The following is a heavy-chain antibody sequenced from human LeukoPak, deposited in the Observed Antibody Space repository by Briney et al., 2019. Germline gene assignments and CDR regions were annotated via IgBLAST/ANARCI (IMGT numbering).Heavy chain of an antibody. CDR3: ARVRGIAAAVDAFDI. D-gene: IGHD6-13*01. V-gene: IGHV4-38-2*02. J-gene: IGHJ3*02. Sequence: SETLSLTCTVSGYSISSGYYWGWIRQPPGKGLEWIGSIYHSGSTYYNPSLKSRVTIPVDTSKNQFSLKLSSVTAADTAVYYCARVRGIAAAVDAFDIWGQGTMVTVSS. CDR1: GYSISSGYY. CDR2: IYHSGST.